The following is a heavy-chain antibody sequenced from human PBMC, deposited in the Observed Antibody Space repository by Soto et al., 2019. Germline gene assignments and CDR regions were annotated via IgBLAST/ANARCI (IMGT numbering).Heavy chain of an antibody. CDR1: GFKFSNYW. CDR2: IKKVGSEK. Sequence: PGGSLRVSCAASGFKFSNYWMTWARQAPWEGLEWVASIKKVGSEKYYVDSVKGRFTISRDTTKNTLDLQMNSLRAEDTAVYYCGRGHYGMDVWGQGTTVTVSS. CDR3: GRGHYGMDV. J-gene: IGHJ6*02. V-gene: IGHV3-7*05.